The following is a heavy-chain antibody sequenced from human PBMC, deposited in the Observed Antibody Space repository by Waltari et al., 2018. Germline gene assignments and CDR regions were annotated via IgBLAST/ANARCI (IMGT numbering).Heavy chain of an antibody. CDR1: GFSLNSDAVG. V-gene: IGHV2-5*01. D-gene: IGHD3-22*01. J-gene: IGHJ4*02. Sequence: QITLKESGPTLVKPTQTLTLTCTFSGFSLNSDAVGVGWIRQPPGKALEWLTLLYWNDDRRYSPSLKSRRTITKDSSENQVVLTMTNMGLVDTATYYCVHTYNDRTAFPFYFDYWGQGTLVTVSS. CDR2: LYWNDDR. CDR3: VHTYNDRTAFPFYFDY.